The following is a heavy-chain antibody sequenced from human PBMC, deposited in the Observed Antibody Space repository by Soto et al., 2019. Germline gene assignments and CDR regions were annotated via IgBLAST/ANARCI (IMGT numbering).Heavy chain of an antibody. CDR2: IYYSGST. V-gene: IGHV4-59*01. D-gene: IGHD3-10*01. Sequence: XATLSLTFTVSGGSISSYYWSWMRQPPGKGLEWIGYIYYSGSTNYNPSLKSRVTISVDTPKNQFSLKLSSVTAADTAVYYCARDRGAETNWFDPWGQGTLVTVSS. CDR3: ARDRGAETNWFDP. J-gene: IGHJ5*02. CDR1: GGSISSYY.